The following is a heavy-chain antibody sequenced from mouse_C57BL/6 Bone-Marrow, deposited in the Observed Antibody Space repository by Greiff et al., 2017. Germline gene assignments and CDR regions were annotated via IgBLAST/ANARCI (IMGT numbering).Heavy chain of an antibody. CDR1: GYTFTSYG. V-gene: IGHV1-81*01. Sequence: QVQLQQSGAELARPGASVKLSCKASGYTFTSYGISWVKQRPGQGLEWIGEIYPRSGNTYYNEKFKGKATLTADKSSSTAYMELRSLTSEDSAVYFCARACSNYRGLGFAYWGQGTLVTVAA. CDR3: ARACSNYRGLGFAY. D-gene: IGHD2-5*01. CDR2: IYPRSGNT. J-gene: IGHJ3*01.